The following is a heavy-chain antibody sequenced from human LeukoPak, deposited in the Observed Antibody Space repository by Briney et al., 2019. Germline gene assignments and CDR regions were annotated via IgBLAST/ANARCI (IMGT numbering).Heavy chain of an antibody. CDR2: ISYDGSNK. Sequence: GGSLRLSCAASGFTFSSYAMHWVRQAPGKGLEWVAVISYDGSNKYYADSVKGQFTISRDNSKNTLYLQMNSLRAEDTAVYYCARDYLVSGYDFDYWGQGTLVTVSS. CDR1: GFTFSSYA. CDR3: ARDYLVSGYDFDY. D-gene: IGHD5-12*01. J-gene: IGHJ4*02. V-gene: IGHV3-30-3*01.